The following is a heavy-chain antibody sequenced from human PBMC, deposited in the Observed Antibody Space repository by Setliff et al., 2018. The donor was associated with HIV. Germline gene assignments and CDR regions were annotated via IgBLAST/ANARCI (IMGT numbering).Heavy chain of an antibody. CDR2: ISTSGTT. CDR3: ARVSTDYVWGSFLSSGPYYFDF. V-gene: IGHV4-61*09. D-gene: IGHD3-16*01. CDR1: GGSISNGSYY. J-gene: IGHJ4*02. Sequence: SETLSLTCTVSGGSISNGSYYWSWIRQPAGKGLEWIGHISTSGTTKYNPSLKSRVTSSVDTSKSQCSRKLTSVTAAAPAAYFCARVSTDYVWGSFLSSGPYYFDFWGQGALVTVSS.